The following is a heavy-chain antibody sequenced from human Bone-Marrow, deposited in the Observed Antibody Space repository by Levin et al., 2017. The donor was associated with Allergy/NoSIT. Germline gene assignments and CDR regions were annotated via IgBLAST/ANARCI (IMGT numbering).Heavy chain of an antibody. CDR1: GFSFSDSA. D-gene: IGHD5-24*01. V-gene: IGHV3-73*01. Sequence: RTGGSLRLSCVGSGFSFSDSAIHWVRQAPGKGLEWVGRIRSTSNNYATLYAASVKGRFTISRDDSKDTAFLQMSSLKTEDTAVYYCTRRAHRESVYNYGMDVWGQGTTVTVSS. J-gene: IGHJ6*02. CDR2: IRSTSNNYAT. CDR3: TRRAHRESVYNYGMDV.